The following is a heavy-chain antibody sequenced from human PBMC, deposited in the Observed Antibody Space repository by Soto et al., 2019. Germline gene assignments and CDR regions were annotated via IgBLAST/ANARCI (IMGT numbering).Heavy chain of an antibody. Sequence: SDTLSLTCTVSGGSISSGGYYWSWIRQHPGKGLEWIGYIYYSGSTYYNPSLKSRVTISVDTSKNQFSLKLSSVTAADTAVYYCARAKATIGWYYYYGMDVWGQGTTVPVSS. CDR3: ARAKATIGWYYYYGMDV. CDR2: IYYSGST. D-gene: IGHD5-12*01. J-gene: IGHJ6*02. V-gene: IGHV4-31*03. CDR1: GGSISSGGYY.